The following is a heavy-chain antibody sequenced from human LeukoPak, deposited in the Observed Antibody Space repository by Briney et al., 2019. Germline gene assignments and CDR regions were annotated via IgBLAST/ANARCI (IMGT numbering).Heavy chain of an antibody. CDR1: GYTFTDYY. D-gene: IGHD1-26*01. CDR2: ISAYNGNT. V-gene: IGHV1-18*04. CDR3: ARERELRPPYFDY. J-gene: IGHJ4*02. Sequence: ASVTVSCKASGYTFTDYYIHWVRQAPGQGLEWMGWISAYNGNTNYAQKLQGRVTMTRDTSTSTVYMDLSSLRSDDTAVYYCARERELRPPYFDYWGQGTLVTVSS.